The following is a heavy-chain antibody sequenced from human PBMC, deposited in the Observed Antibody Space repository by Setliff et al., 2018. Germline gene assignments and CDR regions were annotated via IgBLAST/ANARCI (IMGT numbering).Heavy chain of an antibody. CDR2: INTYNGDT. V-gene: IGHV1-18*04. CDR3: ARDAHDYDSSENPIVDY. D-gene: IGHD3-22*01. CDR1: GYMFKSHG. J-gene: IGHJ4*02. Sequence: ASVKVSCKASGYMFKSHGINWMRQAPGQGFEWMGYINTYNGDTYYAQKLQGRVTMTTDTSTSTASMELGSLRSDDTAMYYCARDAHDYDSSENPIVDYWGQGTLVTVSS.